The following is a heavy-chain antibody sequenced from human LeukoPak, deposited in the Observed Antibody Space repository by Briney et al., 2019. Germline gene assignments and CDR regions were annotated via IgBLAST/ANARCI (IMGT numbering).Heavy chain of an antibody. D-gene: IGHD4-17*01. CDR3: TRHPVRPYGDHDYFAY. CDR1: GFTFGDYA. J-gene: IGHJ4*02. V-gene: IGHV3-49*04. CDR2: IRSKAYGGTT. Sequence: GRSLRLSCTASGFTFGDYAMSWVRQAPGKGLEWVGFIRSKAYGGTTEYAASVKGRFTISRDDSKSIAYLQMNSLKTEDTAVYYCTRHPVRPYGDHDYFAYWGQGTLVTVSS.